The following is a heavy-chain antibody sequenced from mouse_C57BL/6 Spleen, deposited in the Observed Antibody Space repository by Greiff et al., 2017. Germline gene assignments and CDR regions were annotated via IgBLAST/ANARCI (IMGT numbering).Heavy chain of an antibody. CDR3: ARSGYYGYYFDY. CDR2: ISSGSSTI. CDR1: GFTFSDYG. D-gene: IGHD2-2*01. J-gene: IGHJ2*01. V-gene: IGHV5-17*01. Sequence: EVKVVESGGGLVKPGGSLKLSCAASGFTFSDYGMHWVRQAPEKGLEWVAYISSGSSTIYYADTVTGRFTIAGDNAKNILFLQMTIPGSEDTARDYWARSGYYGYYFDYWGQGTTLTVSS.